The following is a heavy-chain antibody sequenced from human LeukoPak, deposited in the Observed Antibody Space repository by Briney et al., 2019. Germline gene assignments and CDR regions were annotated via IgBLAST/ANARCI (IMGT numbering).Heavy chain of an antibody. D-gene: IGHD3-10*01. V-gene: IGHV4-30-4*01. J-gene: IGHJ4*02. CDR2: IYYSGST. CDR3: LGGYYFDY. CDR1: GGSINTNPNY. Sequence: SETLSLTCSVSGGSINTNPNYWSWIRQPPGKGLEWIGYIYYSGSTYYNPSLKSRVTISVDTSKNQFSLKLSSVTAADTAVYYCLGGYYFDYWGQGTLVTVSS.